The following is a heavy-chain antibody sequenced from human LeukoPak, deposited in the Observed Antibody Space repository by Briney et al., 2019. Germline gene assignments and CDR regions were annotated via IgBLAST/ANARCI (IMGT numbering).Heavy chain of an antibody. Sequence: SETLSLTCAVSGGSISSGGYSWSWIRQPPGKGLEWIGYIYHSGSTYYNPSLKSRVSISVDTSKNQFSLKLSSVTAADTAVYYCARDRVDTAMIYFDYWGQGALVTVSS. CDR1: GGSISSGGYS. CDR3: ARDRVDTAMIYFDY. V-gene: IGHV4-30-2*01. CDR2: IYHSGST. D-gene: IGHD5-18*01. J-gene: IGHJ4*02.